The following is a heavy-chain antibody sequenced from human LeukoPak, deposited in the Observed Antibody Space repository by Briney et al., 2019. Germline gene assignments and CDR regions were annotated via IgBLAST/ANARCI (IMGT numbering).Heavy chain of an antibody. V-gene: IGHV4-59*01. CDR1: GGSINNYY. J-gene: IGHJ6*03. CDR3: ARGPYDFWSGYPVYYYYYYMDV. CDR2: IYFTGTT. Sequence: SETLSLTCTVSGGSINNYYWTWIRQPPGKRLEWIAYIYFTGTTSYNPSLKSRVTISLDTSKDQFSLRLSSVTAADTAVYYCARGPYDFWSGYPVYYYYYYMDVWGKGTTVTVSS. D-gene: IGHD3-3*01.